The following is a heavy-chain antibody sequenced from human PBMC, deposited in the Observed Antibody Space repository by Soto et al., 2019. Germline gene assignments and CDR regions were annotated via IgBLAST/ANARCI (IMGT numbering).Heavy chain of an antibody. CDR3: ARGIRGKYGMDV. CDR1: GFTFSDYW. J-gene: IGHJ6*02. CDR2: INGDGSRS. D-gene: IGHD3-10*01. Sequence: EVQLVESGGGLVQPGGSLRLSCATSGFTFSDYWIHWVRQAPGKGLVWVSRINGDGSRSDYADSVKGRFTISRDNAENTVYLQMNSLSAEDTAVYFCARGIRGKYGMDVWGHGARVTVSS. V-gene: IGHV3-74*01.